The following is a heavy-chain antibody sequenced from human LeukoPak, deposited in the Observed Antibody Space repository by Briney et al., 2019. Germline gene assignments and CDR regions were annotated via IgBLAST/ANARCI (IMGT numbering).Heavy chain of an antibody. CDR1: GFTFSTYS. CDR3: ARLMWELPPHYYYMDV. D-gene: IGHD1-26*01. V-gene: IGHV3-21*01. CDR2: ISSSSSYI. J-gene: IGHJ6*03. Sequence: GGSLRLSCAASGFTFSTYSMNWVRQAPGKGLEWVSSISSSSSYIYYADSVKGRFSISRDNAKNSLYLQMNSLRAEDTAVYYCARLMWELPPHYYYMDVWGKGTTVTISS.